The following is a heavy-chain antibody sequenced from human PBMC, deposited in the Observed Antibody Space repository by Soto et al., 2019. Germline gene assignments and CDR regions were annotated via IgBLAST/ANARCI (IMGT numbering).Heavy chain of an antibody. CDR2: IFYSGST. CDR1: GGSISSYY. Sequence: QVQLQESGPGLVKPSETLSLTCTVSGGSISSYYWSWIRQPPGKGLEWIGYIFYSGSTNYNPSPKGRVTVSVDTSKNQFSLKPSSVTAADTAVYNCARRYSSSLDFWGQGTLVTVSS. J-gene: IGHJ4*02. V-gene: IGHV4-59*08. D-gene: IGHD6-13*01. CDR3: ARRYSSSLDF.